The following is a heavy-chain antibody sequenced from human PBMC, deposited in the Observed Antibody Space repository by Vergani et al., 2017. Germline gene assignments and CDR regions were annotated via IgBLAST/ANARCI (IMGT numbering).Heavy chain of an antibody. CDR3: ARLQQLVDY. D-gene: IGHD6-13*01. Sequence: EVQLVPSGAEVKKPGDSRRISCKVSGYTFTSYGIGWLGQMPGKGLEWMGIIYPGDSDTRYSPSFQGQVTISAAKSISTAYLQWSSLKASDTAMYYCARLQQLVDYWGQGTLVTVSS. CDR2: IYPGDSDT. V-gene: IGHV5-51*01. J-gene: IGHJ4*02. CDR1: GYTFTSYG.